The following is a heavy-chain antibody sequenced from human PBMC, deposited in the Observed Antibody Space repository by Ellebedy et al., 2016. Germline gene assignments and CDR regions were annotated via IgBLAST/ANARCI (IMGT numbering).Heavy chain of an antibody. Sequence: GESLKISCKGSGYSFTSYWISWVRQMPGKGLEWMGRIDPSDSYTNYSPSFQGHVTISADKSISTAYLQWSSLKASDTAMYYCARHKQQLVRDCDYWGQGTLVTVSS. D-gene: IGHD6-13*01. CDR3: ARHKQQLVRDCDY. J-gene: IGHJ4*02. CDR2: IDPSDSYT. V-gene: IGHV5-10-1*01. CDR1: GYSFTSYW.